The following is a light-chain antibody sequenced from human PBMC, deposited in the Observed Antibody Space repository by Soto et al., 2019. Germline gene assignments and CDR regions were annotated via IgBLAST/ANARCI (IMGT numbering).Light chain of an antibody. CDR1: QSVRHY. Sequence: EIVLTQSPATLSLSPGERATLSCRASQSVRHYLAWYQQKPGQAPRLLIYDTFNRATGIPARFSGSGSGTDSTLTISSLEPEDFAAYYCQHRSNWPLTFGGGTKVEIK. V-gene: IGKV3-11*01. CDR2: DTF. CDR3: QHRSNWPLT. J-gene: IGKJ4*01.